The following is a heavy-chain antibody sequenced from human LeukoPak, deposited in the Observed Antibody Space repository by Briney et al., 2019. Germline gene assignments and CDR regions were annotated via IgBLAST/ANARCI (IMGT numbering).Heavy chain of an antibody. CDR2: IRYDGSNK. CDR1: GFTFSNYG. Sequence: GGSLRLSCAASGFTFSNYGMHWVRQAPGKGLEWVAFIRYDGSNKYYADSVKGRFTISRDNSKNTLYLQMNSLRVEDTAVYYCAEDQLAGTGSKNLDYWGQGTLVTVSS. V-gene: IGHV3-30*02. D-gene: IGHD6-13*01. J-gene: IGHJ4*02. CDR3: AEDQLAGTGSKNLDY.